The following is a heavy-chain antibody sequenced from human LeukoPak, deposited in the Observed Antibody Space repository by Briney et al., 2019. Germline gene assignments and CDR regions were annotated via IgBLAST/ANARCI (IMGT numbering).Heavy chain of an antibody. V-gene: IGHV3-11*01. J-gene: IGHJ6*04. CDR2: ISGGGTTI. CDR1: GFTFSDYY. CDR3: ARDPISPQLEETA. Sequence: GGSLRLSCAASGFTFSDYYMNWVRQAPGKGLECVSSISGGGTTIFYADSVKGRFTVSRDNAKNSLYLQMNSLRDEDMAVYYCARDPISPQLEETAWGKGTTVIVSS. D-gene: IGHD1-1*01.